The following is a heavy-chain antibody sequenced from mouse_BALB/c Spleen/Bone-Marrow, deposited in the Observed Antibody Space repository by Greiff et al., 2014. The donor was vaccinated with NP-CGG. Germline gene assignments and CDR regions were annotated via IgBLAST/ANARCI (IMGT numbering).Heavy chain of an antibody. D-gene: IGHD4-1*01. J-gene: IGHJ2*01. V-gene: IGHV5-9-3*01. CDR3: ASLTGRDY. Sequence: EVNVVESGGGLVKPGGSLKLSCAASGFTFSGYAMSWVRQTPEKRLEWVATISSGGSYTYYPDSVEGRFTISRDNAKNTLYLQMSSLRSEDTAMYYCASLTGRDYWGQGTTLTVSA. CDR1: GFTFSGYA. CDR2: ISSGGSYT.